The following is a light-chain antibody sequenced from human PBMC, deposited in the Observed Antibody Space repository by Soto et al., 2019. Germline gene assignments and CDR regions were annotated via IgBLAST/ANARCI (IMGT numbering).Light chain of an antibody. V-gene: IGLV2-23*02. CDR1: SSDVGSYNL. Sequence: QSALTQPASVSGSPGQSNTISCTGTSSDVGSYNLVSWYQQHPGKAPKLMIYEVSKRPSGVSNRFSGSKSGNTASLTISGLQAEDEADYYCCSYAGSPWVFGGRTKLTVL. J-gene: IGLJ2*01. CDR2: EVS. CDR3: CSYAGSPWV.